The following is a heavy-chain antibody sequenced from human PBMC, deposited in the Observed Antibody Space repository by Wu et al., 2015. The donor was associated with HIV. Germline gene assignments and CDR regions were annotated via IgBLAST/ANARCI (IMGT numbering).Heavy chain of an antibody. Sequence: QVQLEQSGAEVKTPGASVKVSCKASGRTFNRYSVTWLRQAPGQGLEWVGMISVYNGDTNYGKDLQGRVTVTTDTSANTAYMELRSLRSDDTAMYYCAAAGSYYGPLDYWGQGTLVTVSS. CDR2: ISVYNGDT. V-gene: IGHV1-18*01. D-gene: IGHD3-10*01. CDR1: GRTFNRYS. J-gene: IGHJ4*02. CDR3: AAAGSYYGPLDY.